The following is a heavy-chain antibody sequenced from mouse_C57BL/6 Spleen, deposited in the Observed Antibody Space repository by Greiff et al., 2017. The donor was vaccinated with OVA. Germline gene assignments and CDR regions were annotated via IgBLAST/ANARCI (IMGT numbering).Heavy chain of an antibody. Sequence: VQLQQPGAELVKPGASVKLSCKASGYTFTSYWMHWVKQRPGQGLEWIGMIHPNSGSTNYNEKFKSKATLTVDKSSSTAYMQLSSLTSEYSAVYDYSRGDGNSAWFAYWGQGTLVTVSA. CDR2: IHPNSGST. V-gene: IGHV1-64*01. D-gene: IGHD2-1*01. J-gene: IGHJ3*01. CDR3: SRGDGNSAWFAY. CDR1: GYTFTSYW.